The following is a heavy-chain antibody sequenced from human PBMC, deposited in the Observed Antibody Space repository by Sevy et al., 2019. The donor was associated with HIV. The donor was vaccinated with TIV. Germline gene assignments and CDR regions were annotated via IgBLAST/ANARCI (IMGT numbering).Heavy chain of an antibody. CDR3: AGGNAWGRGYS. Sequence: SETLSLTCTVSGGSITSLYWNWIRQPPGKGLEWIAHIYYKGHINYNPSLKSRVTLSLDTSKNQFSLRLGSVTAADTAMYYCAGGNAWGRGYSWGQGTLVTVSS. J-gene: IGHJ4*02. CDR1: GGSITSLY. CDR2: IYYKGHI. D-gene: IGHD1-26*01. V-gene: IGHV4-59*08.